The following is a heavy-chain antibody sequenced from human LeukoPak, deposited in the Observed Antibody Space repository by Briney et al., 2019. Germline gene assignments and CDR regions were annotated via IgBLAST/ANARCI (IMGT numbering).Heavy chain of an antibody. Sequence: PGGSLRLSCTASGFTFNIYSMTWVRQAPGRGLEWVSAISASGDGTYYPDSVKGRFTISIDNSMDTLYLQMDSLRADDTAVYYCAARPVRGLGTLDFWGQGTLVTVSS. CDR3: AARPVRGLGTLDF. CDR1: GFTFNIYS. J-gene: IGHJ4*02. V-gene: IGHV3-23*01. CDR2: ISASGDGT.